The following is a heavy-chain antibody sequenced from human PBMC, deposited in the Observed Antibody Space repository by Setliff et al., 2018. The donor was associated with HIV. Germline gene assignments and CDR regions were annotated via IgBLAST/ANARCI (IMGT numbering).Heavy chain of an antibody. CDR3: ASSSGWYGAAQFDP. CDR2: ISSSGNT. V-gene: IGHV4-39*01. CDR1: GGSISSTSYY. J-gene: IGHJ5*02. Sequence: SETLSLTCTVSGGSISSTSYYWGWIRQPPGTGLEWIGSISSSGNTYYNPSLKSRVTTSVDTPKNQFSLKLSSLTAADTAVYYCASSSGWYGAAQFDPWGQGTRVTVSS. D-gene: IGHD6-19*01.